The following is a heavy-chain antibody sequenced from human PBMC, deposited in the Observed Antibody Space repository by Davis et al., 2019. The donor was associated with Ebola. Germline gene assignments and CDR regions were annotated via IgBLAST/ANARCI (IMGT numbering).Heavy chain of an antibody. D-gene: IGHD5-12*01. J-gene: IGHJ6*02. V-gene: IGHV3-30-3*01. CDR1: GFTFSSYA. CDR3: ATLVATTPYYYYYGMDV. CDR2: ISYDGSNK. Sequence: GESLKISCAASGFTFSSYAMHWVRQAPGKGLEWVAVISYDGSNKYYADSVKGRFTISRDNSKNTLYLQMNSLRAEDTAVYYCATLVATTPYYYYYGMDVWGQGTTVTVSS.